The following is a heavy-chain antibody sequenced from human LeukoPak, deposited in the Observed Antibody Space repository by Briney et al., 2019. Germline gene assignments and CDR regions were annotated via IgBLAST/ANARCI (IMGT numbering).Heavy chain of an antibody. Sequence: PAGGSLRLSCTASGFTFSSYGMHWVRQAPGKGLEWVAVISYDGSNKGYADSVKGRFTLSRDNSKNTLYLQMNSLRAEDTAVYYCAKSPAVDAAFDIWGQGTMVTVSS. V-gene: IGHV3-30*18. D-gene: IGHD4-23*01. CDR3: AKSPAVDAAFDI. CDR1: GFTFSSYG. CDR2: ISYDGSNK. J-gene: IGHJ3*02.